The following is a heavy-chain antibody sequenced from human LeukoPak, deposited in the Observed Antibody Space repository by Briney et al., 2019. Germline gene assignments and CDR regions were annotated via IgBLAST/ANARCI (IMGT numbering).Heavy chain of an antibody. CDR3: ARVGSYAFDI. V-gene: IGHV4-59*01. Sequence: SQTLSLTCTVSGGSIGSYYWSWIRQPPGRGLEWIGYIHYSGSINSNPSLKSRVTISVDTSKNQFSLRLSSVTAADTAVYYCARVGSYAFDIWGQGTMVTVSS. J-gene: IGHJ3*02. CDR2: IHYSGSI. CDR1: GGSIGSYY.